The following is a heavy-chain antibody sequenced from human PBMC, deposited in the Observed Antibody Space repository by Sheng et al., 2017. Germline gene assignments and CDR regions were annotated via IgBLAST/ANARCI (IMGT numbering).Heavy chain of an antibody. CDR1: GGTFSSYA. CDR3: ARDNLGERGFDY. V-gene: IGHV1-69*04. CDR2: IIPILGIA. J-gene: IGHJ4*02. D-gene: IGHD3-16*01. Sequence: QVQLVQSGAEVKKPGSSVKVSCKASGGTFSSYAISWVRQAPGQGLEWMGGIIPILGIANYAQKFQGRVTITADKSTSTAYMELSSLRSEDTAVYYCARDNLGERGFDYWGQGTLVTVSS.